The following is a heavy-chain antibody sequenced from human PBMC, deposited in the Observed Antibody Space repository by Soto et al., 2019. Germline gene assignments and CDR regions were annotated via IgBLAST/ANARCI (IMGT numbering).Heavy chain of an antibody. Sequence: QAQLEQSGGEVKKSGASGKVSCKASRVAFSKFIVTWVRQAPGLGLEWVGGIIPIFGTANYAQKFQVRVTITADESTSTSYMEVDNLRSEDTAVYYCAKVRYSSPMGYYYGMDVWGQGTTVTVSS. CDR3: AKVRYSSPMGYYYGMDV. V-gene: IGHV1-69*01. CDR2: IIPIFGTA. D-gene: IGHD6-19*01. CDR1: RVAFSKFI. J-gene: IGHJ6*02.